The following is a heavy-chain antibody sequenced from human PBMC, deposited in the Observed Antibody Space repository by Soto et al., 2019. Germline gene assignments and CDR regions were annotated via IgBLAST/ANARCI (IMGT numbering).Heavy chain of an antibody. CDR2: IYYTEIT. CDR1: GGSVSGVDYF. CDR3: AREERKGIISWFDL. Sequence: PSETLSLTCTVSGGSVSGVDYFWSWIRQSPGKGLEWIGYIYYTEITHLNPSLKSRLTMAVDTSKNEFSLKLTSVSAADTAVYFCAREERKGIISWFDLWGQGTLVTVSS. V-gene: IGHV4-30-4*01. J-gene: IGHJ5*02. D-gene: IGHD2-21*01.